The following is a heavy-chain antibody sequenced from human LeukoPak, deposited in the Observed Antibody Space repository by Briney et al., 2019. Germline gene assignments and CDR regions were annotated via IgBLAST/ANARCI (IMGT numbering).Heavy chain of an antibody. V-gene: IGHV4-59*01. Sequence: KSSETLSLTCSLSGRSISSYYWSWIPQPPGKGLEWIGSIYSSGSTNYNPPLKSRATLSVDTSKNQFSLKLTSVTAADTAVYYCARFNFLLYSSSHNWFDPWGQGTLVTVSS. CDR1: GRSISSYY. CDR3: ARFNFLLYSSSHNWFDP. CDR2: IYSSGST. D-gene: IGHD6-13*01. J-gene: IGHJ5*02.